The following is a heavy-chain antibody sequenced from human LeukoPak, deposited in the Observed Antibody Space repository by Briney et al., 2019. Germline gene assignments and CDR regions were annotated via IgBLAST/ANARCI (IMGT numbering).Heavy chain of an antibody. V-gene: IGHV3-30*04. Sequence: GGSLRLSCAASGFTFSSYAMHWVRQAPGKGLEWVAVISYDGSNKYYADSVKGRFTISRDNSKNTLYLQMNSLRAEDTAVYYCARATNYYYDSSGYAPDFDYWGQGTLVTVSS. CDR1: GFTFSSYA. CDR2: ISYDGSNK. D-gene: IGHD3-22*01. CDR3: ARATNYYYDSSGYAPDFDY. J-gene: IGHJ4*02.